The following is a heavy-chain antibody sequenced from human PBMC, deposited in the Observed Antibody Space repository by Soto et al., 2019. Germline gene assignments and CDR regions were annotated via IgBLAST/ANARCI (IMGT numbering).Heavy chain of an antibody. V-gene: IGHV3-15*01. J-gene: IGHJ4*02. CDR2: IKSKTDGGTT. CDR3: SHGYYQYFDY. D-gene: IGHD5-18*01. CDR1: GFTFSNAW. Sequence: GGSLRLSCAASGFTFSNAWMSWVRQAPGKGLEWVGRIKSKTDGGTTDYAAPVKGRFTISRDDSENTLYLQMNSLKTEVTAVYYCSHGYYQYFDYWGQGTLVTVSS.